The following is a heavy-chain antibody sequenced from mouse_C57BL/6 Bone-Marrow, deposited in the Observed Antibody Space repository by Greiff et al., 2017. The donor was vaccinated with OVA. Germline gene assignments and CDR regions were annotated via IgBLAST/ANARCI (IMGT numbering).Heavy chain of an antibody. CDR2: ISSGGDYI. CDR1: GFTFSSYA. V-gene: IGHV5-9-1*02. CDR3: TRDRDSFFMDY. D-gene: IGHD3-2*01. Sequence: EVQLQQSGEGLVKPGGSLKLSCAASGFTFSSYAMSWVRQTPEKRLEWVAYISSGGDYIYYADTVKGRFTISRDNARNTLYLQMSSLKSEDTAMYYCTRDRDSFFMDYWGQGTSVTVSS. J-gene: IGHJ4*01.